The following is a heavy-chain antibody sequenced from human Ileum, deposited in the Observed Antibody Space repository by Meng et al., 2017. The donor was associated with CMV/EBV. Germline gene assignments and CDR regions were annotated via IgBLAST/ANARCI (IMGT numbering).Heavy chain of an antibody. J-gene: IGHJ6*02. CDR2: IYSGGST. D-gene: IGHD6-19*01. CDR1: GFTVSSNY. CDR3: ASWGYSSGWYSTSYGMDV. V-gene: IGHV3-53*01. Sequence: GGSLRLSCAASGFTVSSNYMSWVRQAPGKGLEWVSVIYSGGSTYYADSVKGRFTISRDNSKNTLYLQMNSLRAEDTAVYYCASWGYSSGWYSTSYGMDVWGQGTTVPSP.